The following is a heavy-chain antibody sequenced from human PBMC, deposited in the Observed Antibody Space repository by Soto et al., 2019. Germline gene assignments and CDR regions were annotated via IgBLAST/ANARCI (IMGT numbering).Heavy chain of an antibody. CDR1: GFTFSSYW. D-gene: IGHD2-21*02. CDR3: VRGVTNNHGRFDS. J-gene: IGHJ4*02. CDR2: IKTDGTYT. V-gene: IGHV3-74*01. Sequence: VQLVESGGGLVQPGGSLRLSCAASGFTFSSYWMHWVRQGPGKGLVWVSRIKTDGTYTDYADSVKGRFTISRDNAKDTLYLQMDSLRAEDTAVYYCVRGVTNNHGRFDSWGQGTLVTVSS.